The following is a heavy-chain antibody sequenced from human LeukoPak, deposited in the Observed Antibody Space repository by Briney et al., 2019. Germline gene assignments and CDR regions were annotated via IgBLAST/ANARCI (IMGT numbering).Heavy chain of an antibody. CDR3: ARESDILTGYPFDY. Sequence: QTGGSLRLSCAASGFTVSRNYMNWVRQAPGKGLEWVSVIYSGGSTHYADSVKGRFTISRDDSKKTVYLQMNSLRAEDTAVYYCARESDILTGYPFDYWGQGTLVTVSS. CDR2: IYSGGST. CDR1: GFTVSRNY. J-gene: IGHJ4*02. D-gene: IGHD3-9*01. V-gene: IGHV3-66*01.